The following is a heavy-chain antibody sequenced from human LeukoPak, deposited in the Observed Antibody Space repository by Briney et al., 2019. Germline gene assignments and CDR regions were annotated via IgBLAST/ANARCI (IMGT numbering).Heavy chain of an antibody. Sequence: GGSLRLSCAASGFTLDDYGMSWVRQAPGKGLEWVSGINWNGGSTGYADSVKGRFTISRDNAKNSLYLQMNSLRAEDTALYHCARLVFGSGWNYYYYYMDVWGKGTTVTISS. CDR2: INWNGGST. CDR3: ARLVFGSGWNYYYYYMDV. D-gene: IGHD6-19*01. CDR1: GFTLDDYG. J-gene: IGHJ6*03. V-gene: IGHV3-20*01.